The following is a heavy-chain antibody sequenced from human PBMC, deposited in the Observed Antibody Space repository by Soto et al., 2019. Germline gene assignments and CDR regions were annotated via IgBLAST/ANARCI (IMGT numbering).Heavy chain of an antibody. CDR2: IYYSGTT. CDR1: GGSISSYY. J-gene: IGHJ4*02. D-gene: IGHD4-17*01. CDR3: ARESRYGEGFDY. V-gene: IGHV4-59*12. Sequence: QVQLHESGRGLVNPSETLSLTCTVSGGSISSYYWRWIRQPPGMGLKWLEYIYYSGTTNYNPSIKSRVTISVDTSKSQFSLKLSSVTAADTAVYYCARESRYGEGFDYWGQGTLVTVSS.